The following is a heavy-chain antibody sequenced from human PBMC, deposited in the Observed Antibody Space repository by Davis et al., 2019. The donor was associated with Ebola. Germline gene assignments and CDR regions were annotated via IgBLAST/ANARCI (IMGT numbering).Heavy chain of an antibody. CDR3: TGSMRGIDY. Sequence: GGSLRLSCAASGFTFSGSAMHWVRQASGKGLEWVGRIRSKAISYATAYAASVKGRFTISRDDSKNTACLQMNSLKTEDTAVYYCTGSMRGIDYWGQGTLVTVSS. CDR1: GFTFSGSA. CDR2: IRSKAISYAT. V-gene: IGHV3-73*01. D-gene: IGHD2-8*01. J-gene: IGHJ4*02.